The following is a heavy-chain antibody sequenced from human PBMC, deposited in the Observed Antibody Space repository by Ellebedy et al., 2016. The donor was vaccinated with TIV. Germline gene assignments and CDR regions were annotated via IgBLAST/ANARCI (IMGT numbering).Heavy chain of an antibody. J-gene: IGHJ4*02. D-gene: IGHD5-18*01. CDR3: TKRPTGGSYGYDY. Sequence: GESLKISCAASGFTVSSNYMSWVRQAPGKGLEWVSAISGSGGSTYYADSVKGRFTISRDNSKNTLYLQMNSLRAEDTAVYYCTKRPTGGSYGYDYWGQGTLVTVSS. CDR2: ISGSGGST. V-gene: IGHV3-23*01. CDR1: GFTVSSNY.